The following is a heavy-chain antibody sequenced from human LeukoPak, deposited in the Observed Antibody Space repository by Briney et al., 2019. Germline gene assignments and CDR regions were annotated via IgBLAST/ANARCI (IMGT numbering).Heavy chain of an antibody. V-gene: IGHV4-34*01. J-gene: IGHJ3*02. CDR1: GGSFSGYY. D-gene: IGHD3-10*01. CDR2: INHSGST. CDR3: ASPLYYYGSGSPNTGEAAFDI. Sequence: KPSETLSLTCAVYGGSFSGYYWSWIRQPPGKGLEWIGEINHSGSTNYNPSLKSRVTISVDTSKNQFSLKLSSVTAADTAVYYCASPLYYYGSGSPNTGEAAFDIWGQGTMVTVSS.